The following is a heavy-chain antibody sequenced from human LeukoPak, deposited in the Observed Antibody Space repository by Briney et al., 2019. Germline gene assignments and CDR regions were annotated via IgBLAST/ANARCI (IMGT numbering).Heavy chain of an antibody. Sequence: PAGGSLRLSCAASGFTFSSYAMHWVRHAPGKGLEWVSGISWNSGSIGYADSVKGRFTISRDNAKNSLYLQMNSLRAEDTAVYYCARGGRRYCSSTSCYAFDIWGQGTMVTVSS. CDR2: ISWNSGSI. CDR1: GFTFSSYA. CDR3: ARGGRRYCSSTSCYAFDI. J-gene: IGHJ3*02. V-gene: IGHV3-9*01. D-gene: IGHD2-2*01.